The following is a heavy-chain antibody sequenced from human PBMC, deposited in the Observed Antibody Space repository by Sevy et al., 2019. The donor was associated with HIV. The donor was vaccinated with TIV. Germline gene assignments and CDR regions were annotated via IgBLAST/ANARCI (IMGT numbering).Heavy chain of an antibody. CDR3: AIVFDSKRGYCSSTSCRIGLPGNYYYYGMDV. J-gene: IGHJ6*02. CDR2: INPNSGGT. D-gene: IGHD2-2*01. CDR1: VYTFTGYY. V-gene: IGHV1-2*02. Sequence: ASVKVSCKASVYTFTGYYMHWVRQAPGQGLEWMGWINPNSGGTNYAQKFQGRVTMTRDTSISTAYMELSRLRSDYTDVYDCAIVFDSKRGYCSSTSCRIGLPGNYYYYGMDVWGQGTTVTVS.